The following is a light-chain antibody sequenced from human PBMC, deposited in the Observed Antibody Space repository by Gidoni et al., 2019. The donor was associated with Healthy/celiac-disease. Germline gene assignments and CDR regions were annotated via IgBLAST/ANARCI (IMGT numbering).Light chain of an antibody. Sequence: SYELTQPPSVSVYPGQTARITCSGDALPNQYAYWYQQKPGQAPVLVIYKDSERPSRIHERFSGSSSGTTVPLTISGVQAEDEADYYCQSADSSGTYVVFGGGTKLTVL. J-gene: IGLJ2*01. CDR3: QSADSSGTYVV. CDR2: KDS. V-gene: IGLV3-25*03. CDR1: ALPNQY.